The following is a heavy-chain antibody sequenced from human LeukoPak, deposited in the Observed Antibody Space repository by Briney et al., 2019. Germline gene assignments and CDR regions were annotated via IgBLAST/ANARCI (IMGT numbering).Heavy chain of an antibody. CDR2: ISYDGGYI. Sequence: GGSLRLSCAASGFTFRSTVMTWVRQAPGKGLEWVSTISYDGGYIYYADSLRGRFTISRDNSKNTLYLQMNSLRVEDTAVYYCATSCLKSIVRDQWGQETLLTVSS. V-gene: IGHV3-23*01. D-gene: IGHD5-24*01. CDR1: GFTFRSTV. J-gene: IGHJ4*02. CDR3: ATSCLKSIVRDQ.